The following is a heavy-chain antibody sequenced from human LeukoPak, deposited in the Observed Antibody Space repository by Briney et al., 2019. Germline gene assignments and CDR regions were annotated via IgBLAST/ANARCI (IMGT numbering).Heavy chain of an antibody. CDR1: GYTFINYA. CDR3: ARRSAWTFDF. D-gene: IGHD1-1*01. V-gene: IGHV1-18*01. J-gene: IGHJ4*02. CDR2: ISAYNGNP. Sequence: GASVKVSCKASGYTFINYAISWVRQAPGQGLEWMGRISAYNGNPNYAQRLQGRVTMTTDTSTSTAYMELRSLRSDDTAVYYCARRSAWTFDFWDQGTLVTVSS.